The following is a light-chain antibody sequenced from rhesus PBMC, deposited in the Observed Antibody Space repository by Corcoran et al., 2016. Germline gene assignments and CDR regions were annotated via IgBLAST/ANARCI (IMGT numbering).Light chain of an antibody. Sequence: DIVMTQTPLSLPVTLGEPASISCRSSQSLLSSNGYNYLSWYLQKPVQSPHLLFYYGSNRASGVPDRFSGSVSRTDFTLKSSRVEAEDVGVYYCMQALQTYSFGQGTKVEIK. J-gene: IGKJ2*01. CDR3: MQALQTYS. V-gene: IGKV2-60*01. CDR2: YGS. CDR1: QSLLSSNGYNY.